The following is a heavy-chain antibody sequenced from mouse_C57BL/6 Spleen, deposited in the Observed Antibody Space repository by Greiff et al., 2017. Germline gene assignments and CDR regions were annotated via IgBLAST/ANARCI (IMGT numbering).Heavy chain of an antibody. J-gene: IGHJ4*01. Sequence: QVQLQQSGPELVKPGASVKISCKASGYAFSSSWMNWVKQRPGKGLEWIGRIYPGDGDTNYNGKFKGKATLTADKSSSTAYMQLSSLTSEDSAVYCCARYPYYYGSSHYYAMDYWGQGTSVTVSS. CDR1: GYAFSSSW. CDR2: IYPGDGDT. CDR3: ARYPYYYGSSHYYAMDY. D-gene: IGHD1-1*01. V-gene: IGHV1-82*01.